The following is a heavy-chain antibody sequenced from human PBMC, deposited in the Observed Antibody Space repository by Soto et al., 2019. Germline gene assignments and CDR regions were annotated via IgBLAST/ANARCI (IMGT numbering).Heavy chain of an antibody. Sequence: PGGSLRLSCAASGFTFSSYAMSWVRQAPGKGLEWVSAISGSGGSTYYADSVKGRFTISRDNSKNTLYLQMNSLRAEDTAVYYCAKVGKPGGYCSGGSCYPRGYYYYGMDVWGQGTTVTVSS. CDR2: ISGSGGST. CDR3: AKVGKPGGYCSGGSCYPRGYYYYGMDV. J-gene: IGHJ6*02. V-gene: IGHV3-23*01. CDR1: GFTFSSYA. D-gene: IGHD2-15*01.